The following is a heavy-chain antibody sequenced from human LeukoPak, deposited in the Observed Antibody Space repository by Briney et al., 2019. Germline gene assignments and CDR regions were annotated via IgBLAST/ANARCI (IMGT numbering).Heavy chain of an antibody. D-gene: IGHD5-12*01. CDR2: FYYWGRT. V-gene: IGHV4-59*08. CDR3: ARRTVATLIVY. J-gene: IGHJ4*02. CDR1: GGSISIHY. Sequence: NSSETLSLTCPVSGGSISIHYGSWIRQPDGKGLEWIGYFYYWGRTNYNTSLKSRVTISVDTSQNQFSLKLSSVTAADTAGYYFARRTVATLIVYWGQGTLVTVSS.